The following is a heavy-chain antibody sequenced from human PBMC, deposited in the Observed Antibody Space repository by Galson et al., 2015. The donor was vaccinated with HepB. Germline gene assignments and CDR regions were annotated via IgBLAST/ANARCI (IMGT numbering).Heavy chain of an antibody. CDR3: ARGERGPATVVTPPDY. CDR2: ISAYNGNT. V-gene: IGHV1-18*01. Sequence: SVKVSCKASGYTFTSYGISWVRQAPGQGLEWMGWISAYNGNTNYAQKLQGRVTMTTDTSTSTAYMELRSLRSDDTAVYYCARGERGPATVVTPPDYWGQGTLVTVSS. CDR1: GYTFTSYG. J-gene: IGHJ4*02. D-gene: IGHD4-23*01.